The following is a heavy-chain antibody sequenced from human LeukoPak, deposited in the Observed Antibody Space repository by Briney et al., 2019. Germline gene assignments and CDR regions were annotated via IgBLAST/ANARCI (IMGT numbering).Heavy chain of an antibody. V-gene: IGHV3-30*02. CDR1: GFTFSSYA. J-gene: IGHJ4*02. CDR2: IRYDGSKT. D-gene: IGHD1-26*01. Sequence: GGSLRLSCAASGFTFSSYAIHWVRQPPGKGLEWVAIIRYDGSKTYYAESVKGRFTISRDNSNNMAYLQMSSLRVEDTAVYFCAKEVGPDLGAWGQGTLVTVSS. CDR3: AKEVGPDLGA.